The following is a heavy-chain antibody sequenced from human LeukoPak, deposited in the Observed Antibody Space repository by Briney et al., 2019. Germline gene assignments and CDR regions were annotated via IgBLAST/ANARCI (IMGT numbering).Heavy chain of an antibody. J-gene: IGHJ4*02. CDR1: GFTFTSYW. CDR2: IKRDGSEK. V-gene: IGHV3-7*01. CDR3: ARDRTVTTGIDY. Sequence: PGGSLRLSCAASGFTFTSYWMSWVRQAPGKGPEWVANIKRDGSEKYYVDSVKGRFTISRVNAKNSLYLQMNSLRAEDTAVYYCARDRTVTTGIDYWGQGTLVTVSS. D-gene: IGHD4-17*01.